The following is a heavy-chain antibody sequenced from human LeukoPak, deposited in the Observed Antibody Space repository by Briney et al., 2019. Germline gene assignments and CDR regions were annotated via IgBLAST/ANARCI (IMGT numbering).Heavy chain of an antibody. CDR2: INPSGGST. CDR1: GYTFTSYY. J-gene: IGHJ4*02. D-gene: IGHD2-2*03. Sequence: ASVTVSCKASGYTFTSYYMHWVRQAPGQGLEWMGIINPSGGSTSYAQKFQGRVTMTRDTSTSTVYMELSSLRSEDTAVYYCARATGVGYCSSTSCYYDYWGQGTLVTVSS. CDR3: ARATGVGYCSSTSCYYDY. V-gene: IGHV1-46*01.